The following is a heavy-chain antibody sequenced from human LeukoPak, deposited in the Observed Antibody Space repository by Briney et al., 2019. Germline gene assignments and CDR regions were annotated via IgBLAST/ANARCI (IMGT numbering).Heavy chain of an antibody. J-gene: IGHJ4*02. D-gene: IGHD5-12*01. CDR3: PRGSYTGFDLYFDY. CDR1: GFSFSTQE. CDR2: ISSNSRTI. Sequence: GGSLRLSCATSGFSFSTQEMTWVRQAPGKGLEWVSYISSNSRTIYYADSVKGRFTISRDNTRNSVFLQLNSLRVEDTGFYYCPRGSYTGFDLYFDYWGQGTLVTVSS. V-gene: IGHV3-48*03.